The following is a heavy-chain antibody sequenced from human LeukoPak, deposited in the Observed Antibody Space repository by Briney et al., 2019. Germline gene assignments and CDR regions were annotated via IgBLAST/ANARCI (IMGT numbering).Heavy chain of an antibody. CDR3: ARGPSLWIQLYFDY. J-gene: IGHJ4*02. CDR1: GGSISGYY. D-gene: IGHD5-18*01. V-gene: IGHV4-4*07. Sequence: SETLSLTCTVSGGSISGYYWSWIRRPAGKGLEWIGRIYTSGSTNYNPSLKSRVTISVDTSKNQFSLKLSSVTAADTAVYYCARGPSLWIQLYFDYWGQGTLVTVSS. CDR2: IYTSGST.